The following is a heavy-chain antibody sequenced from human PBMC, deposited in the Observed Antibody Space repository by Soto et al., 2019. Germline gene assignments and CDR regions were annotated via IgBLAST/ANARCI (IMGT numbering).Heavy chain of an antibody. Sequence: GGSLRLSCAASGFTFSSYAMSWVRQAPGKGLEWVSAISGSGGSTYYADSVKGRFTISRDNSKNTLYLQMNSLRAEDTAVYYCAKDPLFVLRFLEWFHDYWGQGTLVTVSS. CDR1: GFTFSSYA. D-gene: IGHD3-3*01. V-gene: IGHV3-23*01. CDR3: AKDPLFVLRFLEWFHDY. J-gene: IGHJ4*02. CDR2: ISGSGGST.